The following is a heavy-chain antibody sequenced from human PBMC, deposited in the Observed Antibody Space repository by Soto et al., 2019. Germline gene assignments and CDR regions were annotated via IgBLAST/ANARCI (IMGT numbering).Heavy chain of an antibody. V-gene: IGHV1-69*06. Sequence: ASVKVSCKASGGTFSSYAISWVRQAPGQGLEWMGGIIPIFGTANYAQKFQGRVTITADKSTSTAYMELSSLRSEDTAVYYCARVEAESSVFDYWGQGTLVTAPQ. J-gene: IGHJ4*02. CDR2: IIPIFGTA. D-gene: IGHD3-3*01. CDR1: GGTFSSYA. CDR3: ARVEAESSVFDY.